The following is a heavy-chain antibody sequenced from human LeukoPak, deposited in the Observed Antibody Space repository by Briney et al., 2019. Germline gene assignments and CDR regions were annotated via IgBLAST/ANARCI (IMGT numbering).Heavy chain of an antibody. J-gene: IGHJ4*02. D-gene: IGHD3-16*02. V-gene: IGHV3-23*01. CDR1: GFTFSSYA. Sequence: PGGSLRLSCAASGFTFSSYAMSWVRQAPGKGLEWVSAISGSGGSTYYADSVKGRFTISRDNSKNTLYLQMSSLRAEDTAVYYCAKVTGAYDYVWGSYQYYFDYWGQGTLVTVSS. CDR3: AKVTGAYDYVWGSYQYYFDY. CDR2: ISGSGGST.